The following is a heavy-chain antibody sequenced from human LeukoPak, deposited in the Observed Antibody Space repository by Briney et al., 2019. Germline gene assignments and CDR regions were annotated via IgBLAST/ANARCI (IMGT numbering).Heavy chain of an antibody. V-gene: IGHV1-18*01. CDR1: GYTFTSYG. J-gene: IGHJ4*02. D-gene: IGHD3-22*01. Sequence: ASVKVSCKASGYTFTSYGISWVRQSPGQGLEWMGWISAYNGNTNYAQKLQGRVTMTTDTSTSTAYMELRSLRSDDTAVYYCAREKYYYDSSGYLPRLKYYFDYWGQGTLITVSS. CDR3: AREKYYYDSSGYLPRLKYYFDY. CDR2: ISAYNGNT.